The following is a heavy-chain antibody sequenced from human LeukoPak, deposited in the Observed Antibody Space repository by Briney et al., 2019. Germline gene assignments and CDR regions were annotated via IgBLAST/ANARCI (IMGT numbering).Heavy chain of an antibody. J-gene: IGHJ4*02. CDR3: ARGRHFDSNGYYAAFYFDS. CDR2: INPNNGGT. Sequence: GASVTVSCKASGYTFTGYYMHWVRQAPGQGLEWMGWINPNNGGTNYAQMFQGRVTMTRDTSISTAYMDLTSLRSDDTAVYYCARGRHFDSNGYYAAFYFDSWGQGTLVTVSS. CDR1: GYTFTGYY. D-gene: IGHD3-22*01. V-gene: IGHV1-2*02.